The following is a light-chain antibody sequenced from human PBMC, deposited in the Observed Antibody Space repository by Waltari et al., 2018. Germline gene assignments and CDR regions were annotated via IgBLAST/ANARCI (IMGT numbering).Light chain of an antibody. CDR1: SIRSSY. CDR3: HSRDASGVGGT. Sequence: TQDPAVSVAMGQPVRIPFQVDSIRSSYASWYRQRPGQAPILVMCDKNNRPAGVPDRFSGSSADNTASLTITGAQAEDEAYYYCHSRDASGVGGTFGGGTKLTVL. J-gene: IGLJ3*02. V-gene: IGLV3-19*01. CDR2: DKN.